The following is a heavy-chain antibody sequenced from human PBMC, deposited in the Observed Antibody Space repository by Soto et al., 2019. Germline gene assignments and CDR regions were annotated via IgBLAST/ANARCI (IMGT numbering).Heavy chain of an antibody. CDR3: ARRTMIRGAPAYYFDY. D-gene: IGHD3-10*01. J-gene: IGHJ4*02. V-gene: IGHV4-59*08. CDR2: IYYIGST. CDR1: GGSISSYY. Sequence: QVQLQESGPGLVKPSETLSLTCTVSGGSISSYYWSWIRQPPGKGLEWIAYIYYIGSTNYNPSLKSRVTISVDSSKNQFSLKLSSVTAADTAVYYCARRTMIRGAPAYYFDYWGQGMLVTASS.